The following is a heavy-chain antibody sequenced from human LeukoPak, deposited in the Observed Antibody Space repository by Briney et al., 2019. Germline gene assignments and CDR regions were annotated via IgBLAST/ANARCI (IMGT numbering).Heavy chain of an antibody. V-gene: IGHV4-31*03. CDR3: ARDSRYCSSASCENYYYYGMDV. CDR1: GGSISSGGYY. CDR2: IYYSGST. Sequence: PSQTLSLTCTVSGGSISSGGYYWSWIRQHPGKGLEWIGCIYYSGSTYYNPSLKSRVTISVDTSKNQFSLKLSSVTAADTAVYYCARDSRYCSSASCENYYYYGMDVWGQGTTVTVSS. J-gene: IGHJ6*02. D-gene: IGHD2-2*01.